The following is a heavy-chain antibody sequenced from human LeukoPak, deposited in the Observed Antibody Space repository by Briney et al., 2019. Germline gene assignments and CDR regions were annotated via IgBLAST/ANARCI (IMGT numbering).Heavy chain of an antibody. D-gene: IGHD3/OR15-3a*01. V-gene: IGHV4-61*01. CDR2: INYSGST. CDR3: ARGSRILGRDWLDFDI. Sequence: SETLSLTCSVSRYSISSGYHWSWIRQPPGKGLEWTGYINYSGSTNYNPSLKSRVTISVDTAKKTFSLHLSSVTAAETAVYYIARGSRILGRDWLDFDIWGRGTMVTVSS. CDR1: RYSISSGYH. J-gene: IGHJ3*02.